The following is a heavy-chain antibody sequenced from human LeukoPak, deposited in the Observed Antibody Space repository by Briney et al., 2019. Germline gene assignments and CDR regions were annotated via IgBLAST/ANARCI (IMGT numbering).Heavy chain of an antibody. Sequence: EASVKVSCKASGGTFSSYAISWVRQAPGQGLEWMGGIIPIFGTANYAQKFQGRVTITADESTSTAYMELSSLRSEDTAVSYCARATAYSSWFDPWGQGTLVTVSS. CDR1: GGTFSSYA. D-gene: IGHD4-11*01. CDR3: ARATAYSSWFDP. CDR2: IIPIFGTA. J-gene: IGHJ5*02. V-gene: IGHV1-69*13.